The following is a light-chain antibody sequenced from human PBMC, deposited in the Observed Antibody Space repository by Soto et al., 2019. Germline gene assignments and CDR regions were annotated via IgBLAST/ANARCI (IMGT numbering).Light chain of an antibody. J-gene: IGKJ4*01. CDR1: QTLSSRS. V-gene: IGKV3-20*01. CDR3: QHYGKSLT. Sequence: EIVLTQSPAILSLSPGERATLSCRASQTLSSRSLAWYQQKPGQAPRLLIHATSTRATGIPDRFSGSGPGSGTDFTLTITRLEPEDSAVYHCQHYGKSLTFGGGTRVEIK. CDR2: ATS.